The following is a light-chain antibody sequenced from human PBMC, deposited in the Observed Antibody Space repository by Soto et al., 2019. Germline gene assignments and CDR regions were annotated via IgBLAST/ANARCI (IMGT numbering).Light chain of an antibody. CDR3: SSYTNINTRACV. CDR2: AVT. Sequence: QSVLTQPASVSGSPGQSITISCTGTSSDVGGYNYVSWYQQHPGKAPKLMIYAVTDRPSGVSSRFSGSKSGNTASLTISGLQAEDEADYYCSSYTNINTRACVFGTGTKLTVL. V-gene: IGLV2-14*01. J-gene: IGLJ1*01. CDR1: SSDVGGYNY.